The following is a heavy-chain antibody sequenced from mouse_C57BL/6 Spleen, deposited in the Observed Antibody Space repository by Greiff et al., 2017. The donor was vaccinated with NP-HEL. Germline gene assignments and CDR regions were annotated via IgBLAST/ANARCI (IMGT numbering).Heavy chain of an antibody. Sequence: QVQLQQPGAELVRPGSSVKLSCKASGYTFTSYWMDWVKQRPGQGLEWIGNIYPSDSETPYNQKFKDKATLTVDKSSSTAYMQLSSLTSEDSAVYYCARGMITKAFAYWGQGTLVTVSA. J-gene: IGHJ3*01. V-gene: IGHV1-61*01. CDR2: IYPSDSET. CDR1: GYTFTSYW. CDR3: ARGMITKAFAY. D-gene: IGHD2-4*01.